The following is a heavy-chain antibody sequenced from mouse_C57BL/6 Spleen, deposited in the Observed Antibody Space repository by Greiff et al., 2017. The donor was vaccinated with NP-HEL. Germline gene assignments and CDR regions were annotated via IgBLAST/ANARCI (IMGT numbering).Heavy chain of an antibody. V-gene: IGHV1-69*01. CDR1: GYTFTSYW. J-gene: IGHJ2*01. D-gene: IGHD2-4*01. Sequence: VQLQQPGAELVMPGASVKLSCKASGYTFTSYWMHWVKQRPGQGLEWIGEIDPSDSYTNYNQKFKGKSTLTVDKSSSTAYMQLSSLTSEDSAVYYCARYDYYFDAWGQGTTRTVSS. CDR2: IDPSDSYT. CDR3: ARYDYYFDA.